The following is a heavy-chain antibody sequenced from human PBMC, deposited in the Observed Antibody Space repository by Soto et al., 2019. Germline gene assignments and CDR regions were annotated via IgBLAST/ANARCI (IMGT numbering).Heavy chain of an antibody. J-gene: IGHJ4*02. CDR3: ARQEYCSSTSCYTVDS. CDR2: IYLGDSNT. Sequence: PGESLKISCKGSGYRFTSYWIGWVRQMPGKVLEWMGVIYLGDSNTRYSPSFQGQVTISADKSISTAYLQWSSLKASDTAIYYCARQEYCSSTSCYTVDSWGQGTLVTVSS. CDR1: GYRFTSYW. V-gene: IGHV5-51*01. D-gene: IGHD2-2*02.